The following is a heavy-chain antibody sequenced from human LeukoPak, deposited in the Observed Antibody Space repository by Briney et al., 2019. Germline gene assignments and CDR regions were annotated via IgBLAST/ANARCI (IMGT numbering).Heavy chain of an antibody. CDR3: AREGGPYRPLDY. V-gene: IGHV4-4*02. CDR1: GDSITNPNY. J-gene: IGHJ4*02. Sequence: PSETQSLTCGVSGDSITNPNYWTWVRQPPGKGLEWIGEVNLQGSTNYNPSLMVRVALAVDTSENHISLQLTSVPAPDTAVHYCAREGGPYRPLDYSGQGTLVTVSS. CDR2: VNLQGST.